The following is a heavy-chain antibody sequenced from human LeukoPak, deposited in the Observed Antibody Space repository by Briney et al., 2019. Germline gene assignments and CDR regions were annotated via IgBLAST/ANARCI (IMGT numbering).Heavy chain of an antibody. CDR1: GFPFSSYA. CDR2: ISGSGGST. CDR3: AKGHYDSSGHWGV. Sequence: GGSLILSCAASGFPFSSYAMSWVRQAPGKGLEWVSAISGSGGSTYYADSVKGRFTISRDNSKNTLYLQMNSLRAEDTAVYYCAKGHYDSSGHWGVWGQGTLVTVSS. D-gene: IGHD3-22*01. J-gene: IGHJ4*02. V-gene: IGHV3-23*01.